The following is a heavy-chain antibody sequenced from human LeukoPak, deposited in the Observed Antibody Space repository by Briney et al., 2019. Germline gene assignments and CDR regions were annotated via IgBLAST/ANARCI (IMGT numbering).Heavy chain of an antibody. D-gene: IGHD3-10*01. CDR2: ISYDGSNK. V-gene: IGHV3-30-3*01. J-gene: IGHJ3*02. Sequence: GGSLRLSCAASGFTFSSYAMYWVRQAPGKGLEWVAVISYDGSNKYYADSVKGRFTISRDNSKNTLYLQMNSLRAEDTAVYYCARDVYGSGLRGDAFDIWGQGTMVSVSS. CDR1: GFTFSSYA. CDR3: ARDVYGSGLRGDAFDI.